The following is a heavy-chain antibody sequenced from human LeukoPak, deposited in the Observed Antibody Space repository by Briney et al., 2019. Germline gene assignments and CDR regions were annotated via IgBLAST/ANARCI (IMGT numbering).Heavy chain of an antibody. CDR1: GFTFSSYG. D-gene: IGHD3-9*01. CDR2: ISYDGSNK. Sequence: GGSLRLSCAASGFTFSSYGMHWVRQAPGKGLEWVAVISYDGSNKYYADSVKGRFTISRDNSKNTLYLQMNSLRAEDTAVYYCAKDKDLLTALDYWGQGTLVTVSS. V-gene: IGHV3-30*18. J-gene: IGHJ4*02. CDR3: AKDKDLLTALDY.